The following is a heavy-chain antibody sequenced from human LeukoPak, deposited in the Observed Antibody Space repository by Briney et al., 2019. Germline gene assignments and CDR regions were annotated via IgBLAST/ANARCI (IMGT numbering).Heavy chain of an antibody. Sequence: SETLSLTCAVSGYSISSGYYWGWLRQPPGKGLEWIGSIYHSGSTYYNPSLKSRVTISVDTSKNQFSLKLSSVTAADTAVYYCARRSNSWAFDYWGQGTLVTVSS. CDR3: ARRSNSWAFDY. D-gene: IGHD6-13*01. V-gene: IGHV4-38-2*01. CDR1: GYSISSGYY. J-gene: IGHJ4*02. CDR2: IYHSGST.